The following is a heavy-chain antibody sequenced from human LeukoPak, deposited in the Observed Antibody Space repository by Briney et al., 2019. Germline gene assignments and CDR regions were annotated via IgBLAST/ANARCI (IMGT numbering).Heavy chain of an antibody. J-gene: IGHJ3*02. Sequence: EASVKVSCKASGYTFTGYYMHWVRQAPGQGLEWMGIINPSGGSTSYAQKFQGRVTMTRDTSTSTVYMELSSLRSEDTAVYYCASLGMVRGANDAFDIWGQGTMVTVSS. V-gene: IGHV1-46*01. CDR1: GYTFTGYY. CDR2: INPSGGST. CDR3: ASLGMVRGANDAFDI. D-gene: IGHD3-10*01.